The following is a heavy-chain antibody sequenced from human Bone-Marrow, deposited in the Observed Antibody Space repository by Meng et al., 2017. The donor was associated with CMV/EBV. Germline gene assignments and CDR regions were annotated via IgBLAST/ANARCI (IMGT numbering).Heavy chain of an antibody. V-gene: IGHV1-8*01. J-gene: IGHJ3*02. Sequence: ASVTVSCQASGYTLTSYYINWVRQATGQGLEWMGGMNPNSGNTGYAQKFQGRVTMTRNTSISTAYMELSSLRSEDTAVYYCARNGAYGGNEAFDIWGQGTMVTVSS. CDR3: ARNGAYGGNEAFDI. CDR2: MNPNSGNT. CDR1: GYTLTSYY. D-gene: IGHD4-23*01.